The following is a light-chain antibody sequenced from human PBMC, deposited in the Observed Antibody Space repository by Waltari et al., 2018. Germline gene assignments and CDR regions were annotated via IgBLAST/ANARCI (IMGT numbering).Light chain of an antibody. J-gene: IGKJ3*01. CDR3: QQNYRTLTT. Sequence: DIVLTQSPGTLSMSPGERATLSCLDSQNVLNLTWYQQKPGQAPKLLIFAAFNRATGIPDRFSGSGSGAVFTLTISSLEPEDFAAYYCQQNYRTLTTFGPGTKVDIK. CDR2: AAF. V-gene: IGKV3-20*01. CDR1: QNVLN.